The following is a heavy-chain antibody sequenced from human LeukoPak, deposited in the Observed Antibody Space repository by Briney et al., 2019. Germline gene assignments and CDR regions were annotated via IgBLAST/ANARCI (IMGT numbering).Heavy chain of an antibody. J-gene: IGHJ6*03. CDR1: GGSISSYY. CDR3: ARERAARLRYYYYYMDV. CDR2: IYYSGST. V-gene: IGHV4-59*01. Sequence: SETLSLTCTVSGGSISSYYWNWIRQPPGKGLEWIGYIYYSGSTNYNPSLKSRVTISVDTSKTQFSLKLSSVTAADTAVYYCARERAARLRYYYYYMDVWGKGTTVTVSS. D-gene: IGHD6-6*01.